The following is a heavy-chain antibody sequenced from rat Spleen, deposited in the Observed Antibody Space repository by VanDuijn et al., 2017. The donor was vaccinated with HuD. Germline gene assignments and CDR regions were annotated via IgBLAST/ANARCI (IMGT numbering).Heavy chain of an antibody. CDR1: GFTFSDFY. V-gene: IGHV5-29*01. Sequence: EVQLVESDGGLVQPGRSLKLSCAASGFTFSDFYMAWVRQAPTKGLEWVATLSYDGSSTYYRDSVKGRFTISRDNAKSTLYLQMDSLRSEDTATYYCARQGLMVLTGFAYWGQGTLVTVSS. D-gene: IGHD1-12*02. CDR3: ARQGLMVLTGFAY. CDR2: LSYDGSST. J-gene: IGHJ3*01.